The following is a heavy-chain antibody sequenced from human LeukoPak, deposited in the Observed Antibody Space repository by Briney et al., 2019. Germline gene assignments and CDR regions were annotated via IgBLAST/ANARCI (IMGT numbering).Heavy chain of an antibody. Sequence: ASVKVSCKASGYTLTGYYMHWVRQAPGQGLEWMGRINPNSGGTNYAQKFQGRVTMTRDTSISTAYMEPSRLRSDDTAVYYCARGHYYYYYMDVWGKGTTVTVSS. V-gene: IGHV1-2*06. CDR2: INPNSGGT. CDR3: ARGHYYYYYMDV. J-gene: IGHJ6*03. CDR1: GYTLTGYY.